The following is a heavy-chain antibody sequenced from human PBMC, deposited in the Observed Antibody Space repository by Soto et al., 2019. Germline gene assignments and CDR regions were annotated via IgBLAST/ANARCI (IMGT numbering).Heavy chain of an antibody. Sequence: SETLSLTCTVSGGSISTYYWSWVRQPPGGTLEWIGYIYASGATTYNPSLESRVTMSVDMPNNEFSLELTSLTAADTAVYYCARSHSFDGSIYHYYFDFWGQGTLVTVSS. CDR2: IYASGAT. CDR3: ARSHSFDGSIYHYYFDF. CDR1: GGSISTYY. J-gene: IGHJ4*02. D-gene: IGHD3-10*01. V-gene: IGHV4-59*01.